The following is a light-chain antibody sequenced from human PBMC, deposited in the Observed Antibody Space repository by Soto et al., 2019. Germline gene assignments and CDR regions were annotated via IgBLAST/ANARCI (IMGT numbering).Light chain of an antibody. CDR1: QSVSSY. CDR3: QQYSTWPPRYT. J-gene: IGKJ2*01. V-gene: IGKV3-15*01. CDR2: RTS. Sequence: EIVMTQSPATLSVSPGGRATLSCRASQSVSSYLAWYQQRPGQPPRLLIYRTSTRATNIPARFSGSGSGTEFSLTISRLQFEDFALYYCQQYSTWPPRYTFGQGTKLEI.